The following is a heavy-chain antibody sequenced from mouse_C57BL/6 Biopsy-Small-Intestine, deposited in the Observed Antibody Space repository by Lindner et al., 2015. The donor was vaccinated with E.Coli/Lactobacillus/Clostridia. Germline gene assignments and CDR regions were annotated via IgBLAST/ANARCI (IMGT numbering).Heavy chain of an antibody. CDR2: TSPSNGNS. CDR1: GYSFSTYG. Sequence: SVKVSCKASGYSFSTYGISWVRQAPGQGLEWVGWTSPSNGNSKYAQKVQGRVTLTTDTSTSTVYMDLRSLTSDDTAVYYCAIDEFGGAYYGLDVWGQGTTVIVSS. D-gene: IGHD1-1*01. V-gene: IGHV1-4*01. CDR3: AIDEFGGAYYGLDV. J-gene: IGHJ1*01.